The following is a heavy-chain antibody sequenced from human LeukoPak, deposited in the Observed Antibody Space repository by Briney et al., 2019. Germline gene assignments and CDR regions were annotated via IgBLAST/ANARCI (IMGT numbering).Heavy chain of an antibody. CDR2: ISSLSGTI. D-gene: IGHD3-10*02. J-gene: IGHJ6*04. CDR1: GFTFSSYS. V-gene: IGHV3-48*01. Sequence: GGSLRLSCAASGFTFSSYSMNWVRQAPGEGLEWVSYISSLSGTIYYADSVKGRFTISRDNSKNSLYLQMDSLRAEDTAVYYCAELGITMIGGVWGKGTTVTISS. CDR3: AELGITMIGGV.